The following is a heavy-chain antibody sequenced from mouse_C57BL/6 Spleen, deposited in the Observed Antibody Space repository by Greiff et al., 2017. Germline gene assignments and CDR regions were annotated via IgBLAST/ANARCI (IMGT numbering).Heavy chain of an antibody. CDR1: GYTFTSYW. J-gene: IGHJ1*03. CDR3: ARSGITTVVPYWYFDV. D-gene: IGHD1-1*01. V-gene: IGHV1-59*01. CDR2: IDPSDSYT. Sequence: QVHVKQPGAELVRPGTSVKLSCKASGYTFTSYWMHWVKQRPGQGLEWIGVIDPSDSYTNYNQKFKGKATLTVDTSSSTAYMQLSSLTSEDSAVYYCARSGITTVVPYWYFDVWGTGTTVTVSS.